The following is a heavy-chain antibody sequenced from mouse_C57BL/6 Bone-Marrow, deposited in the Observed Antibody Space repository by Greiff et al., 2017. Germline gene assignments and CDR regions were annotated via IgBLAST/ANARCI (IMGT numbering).Heavy chain of an antibody. CDR1: GYTFTSYW. CDR3: ARYDDDVAWFAY. V-gene: IGHV1-64*01. J-gene: IGHJ3*01. Sequence: VQLQQPGAELVKPGASVKLSCKASGYTFTSYWMHWVKQRPGQGLEWIGMIHPNSGSTNYNEKFKSKATLTVYKSSSTAYMQLSSLTSEDSAVYYCARYDDDVAWFAYWGQGTLVTVSA. D-gene: IGHD2-4*01. CDR2: IHPNSGST.